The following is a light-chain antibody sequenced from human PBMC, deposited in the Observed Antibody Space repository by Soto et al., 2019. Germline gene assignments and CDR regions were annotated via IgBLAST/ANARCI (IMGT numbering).Light chain of an antibody. CDR3: SSYAGSTTLV. V-gene: IGLV2-8*01. CDR1: SSDVGVYNS. Sequence: QSALTQPPSASGSPGQSVTISCTGTSSDVGVYNSVSWYQQHPGKAPKLVLYEVSKRPSGVPDRFSASKSDNTASLTVSGLQAEDEADYYCSSYAGSTTLVLGGGTQLTVL. CDR2: EVS. J-gene: IGLJ2*01.